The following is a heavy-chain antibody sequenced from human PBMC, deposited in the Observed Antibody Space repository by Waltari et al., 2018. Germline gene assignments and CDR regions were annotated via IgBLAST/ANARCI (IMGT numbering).Heavy chain of an antibody. CDR1: GGSISSSSYY. D-gene: IGHD3-16*02. CDR2: IYYSGST. CDR3: ARSHYDYVWGSYRP. J-gene: IGHJ4*02. V-gene: IGHV4-39*01. Sequence: QLQLQESGPGLVKPSETLSLTCTVSGGSISSSSYYWGWIRQPPGKGLEWIGSIYYSGSTYSNPSLKSRVTISVDTSKNQFSLKLSSVTAADTAVYYCARSHYDYVWGSYRPWGQGTLVTVSS.